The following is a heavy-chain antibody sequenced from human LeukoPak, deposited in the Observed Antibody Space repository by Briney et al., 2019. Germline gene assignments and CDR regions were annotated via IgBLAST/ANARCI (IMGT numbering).Heavy chain of an antibody. CDR1: GFTFSSYA. Sequence: PGGSLRLSCAASGFTFSSYAMSWVRQAPGKGLEWVSAISGSGGSTYYADSVKGRFTISRDNSKNTLYLQMNSLRAEDTAVYYCAKDHYYDSSGYYSYFDYWGRGTLVTVSS. V-gene: IGHV3-23*01. CDR2: ISGSGGST. J-gene: IGHJ4*02. CDR3: AKDHYYDSSGYYSYFDY. D-gene: IGHD3-22*01.